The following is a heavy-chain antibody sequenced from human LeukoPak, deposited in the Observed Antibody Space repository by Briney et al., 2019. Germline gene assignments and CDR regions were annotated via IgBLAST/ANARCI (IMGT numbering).Heavy chain of an antibody. J-gene: IGHJ4*02. CDR1: GYTLTELS. CDR3: ATSPGYYDSSGYYFY. D-gene: IGHD3-22*01. V-gene: IGHV1-24*01. Sequence: ASVKVSCKVSGYTLTELSMHWVRQAPGKGLEWMGGFDPEDGETIYAQKFQGRVTMTEDTSTDTAYMELSSLRSEDTAVYYCATSPGYYDSSGYYFYWGQGILVTVSS. CDR2: FDPEDGET.